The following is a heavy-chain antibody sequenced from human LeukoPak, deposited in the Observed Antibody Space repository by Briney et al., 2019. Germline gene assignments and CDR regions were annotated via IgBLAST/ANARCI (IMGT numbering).Heavy chain of an antibody. CDR2: IYYSGST. V-gene: IGHV4-59*08. CDR3: ARLFGGVIV. CDR1: GGSISSYY. D-gene: IGHD3-16*02. Sequence: PSETLSLTCTVSGGSISSYYWSWIRQPPGKGLEWIGYIYYSGSTNYNPSLKSRVTLSVDTSKNQFSLKLSSVTAADTAVYYCARLFGGVIVWGQGTLVTVSS. J-gene: IGHJ4*02.